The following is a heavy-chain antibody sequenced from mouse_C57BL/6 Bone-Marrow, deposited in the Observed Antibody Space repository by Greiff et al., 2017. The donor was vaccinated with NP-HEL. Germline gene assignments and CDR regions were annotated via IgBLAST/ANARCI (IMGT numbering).Heavy chain of an antibody. CDR1: GFTFSDFY. CDR2: SRNKANDYTT. D-gene: IGHD3-1*01. J-gene: IGHJ4*01. V-gene: IGHV7-1*01. CDR3: ARDASDYYYAMDY. Sequence: EVMLVESGGGLVQSGRSLRLSCATSGFTFSDFYMEWVRQAPGKGLEWIAASRNKANDYTTEYSASVKGRFIVSRDTSQSILYLQMNALRAEDTAIYYCARDASDYYYAMDYWGHGTSVTVSS.